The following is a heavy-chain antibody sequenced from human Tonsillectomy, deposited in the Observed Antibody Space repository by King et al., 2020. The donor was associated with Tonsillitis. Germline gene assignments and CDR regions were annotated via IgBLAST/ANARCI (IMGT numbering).Heavy chain of an antibody. Sequence: DVHLVESGGGLVQPGGSLRLSCEVSGLTFSSYWMSWVRQAPGKGLEWVANINQNGGEKYYVDSVKGRFTISRDNAKNSLYLQMNSLRADDTAVYYCARDVTFGGKYWGPGTLVTVSS. V-gene: IGHV3-7*03. CDR1: GLTFSSYW. D-gene: IGHD4-23*01. CDR3: ARDVTFGGKY. CDR2: INQNGGEK. J-gene: IGHJ4*02.